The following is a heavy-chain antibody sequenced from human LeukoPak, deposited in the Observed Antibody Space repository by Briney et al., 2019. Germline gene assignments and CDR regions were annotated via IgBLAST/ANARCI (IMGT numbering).Heavy chain of an antibody. CDR1: GFTFSSYA. CDR2: ISGSGGST. Sequence: GGSLRLSCAASGFTFSSYAMSWVRQAPGKGLEWVSAISGSGGSTYYADSVKGRFTISRDNSKNTLSLQMNSLRAEDTAVYYCANPAYDSSGPFDCWGQGTLVTVSS. D-gene: IGHD3-22*01. CDR3: ANPAYDSSGPFDC. J-gene: IGHJ4*02. V-gene: IGHV3-23*01.